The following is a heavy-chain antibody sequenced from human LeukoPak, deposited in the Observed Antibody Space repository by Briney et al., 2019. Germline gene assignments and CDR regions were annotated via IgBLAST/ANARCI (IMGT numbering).Heavy chain of an antibody. D-gene: IGHD3-10*01. CDR3: ARYMEFYYGLDV. Sequence: SETLSLTCTVSGGSISSYYWSWIRQPPGKGLEWIGYIYYSGSTNYNPSLKSRVTISVDTSKNQFSLKLSSVTAADTAIYYCARYMEFYYGLDVWGQGTTVTVSS. CDR2: IYYSGST. CDR1: GGSISSYY. V-gene: IGHV4-59*08. J-gene: IGHJ6*02.